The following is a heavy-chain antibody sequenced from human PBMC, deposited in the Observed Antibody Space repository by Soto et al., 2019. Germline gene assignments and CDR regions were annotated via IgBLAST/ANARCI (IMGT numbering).Heavy chain of an antibody. CDR1: GFTFSSYA. CDR2: ISGSGGST. CDR3: AKDHSSGYYRLLTLYYFDY. D-gene: IGHD3-22*01. J-gene: IGHJ4*02. Sequence: GGSLRLSCAASGFTFSSYAMSWVRQAPGKGLEWVSAISGSGGSTYYADSVKGRFTISRDNSKNTLYLQMNSLRAEDTAVYYCAKDHSSGYYRLLTLYYFDYWGQGTLVTVSS. V-gene: IGHV3-23*01.